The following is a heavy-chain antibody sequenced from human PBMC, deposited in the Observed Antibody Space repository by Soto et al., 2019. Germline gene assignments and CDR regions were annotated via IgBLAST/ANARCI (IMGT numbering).Heavy chain of an antibody. CDR1: GGTFSSYA. Sequence: QVQLVQSGAEVKKPGSSVKVSCKASGGTFSSYAISWVRQAPGQGLEWMGGIIPIFGTANYAQKFQGRVTITADESTSTAYRELSSLRSEDTAVYYCARDRTDFWSGYYPRNYYYYGMDVWGQGTTVTVSS. J-gene: IGHJ6*02. CDR2: IIPIFGTA. D-gene: IGHD3-3*01. V-gene: IGHV1-69*12. CDR3: ARDRTDFWSGYYPRNYYYYGMDV.